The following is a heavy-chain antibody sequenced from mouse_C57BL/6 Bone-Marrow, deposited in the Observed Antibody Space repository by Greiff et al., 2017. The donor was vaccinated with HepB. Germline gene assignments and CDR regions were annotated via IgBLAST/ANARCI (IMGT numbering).Heavy chain of an antibody. CDR1: GYTFTSYW. CDR2: IYPGNSDT. CDR3: TRTEDYYGSSYGFAY. Sequence: EVKLVESGTVLARPGASVKMSCKTSGYTFTSYWMHWVKQSPGQGLEWIGAIYPGNSDTSSNQKFKGKAKLTAVTSASTAYMELSSLTNEDSAVYYCTRTEDYYGSSYGFAYWGQGTLVTVSA. J-gene: IGHJ3*01. V-gene: IGHV1-5*01. D-gene: IGHD1-1*01.